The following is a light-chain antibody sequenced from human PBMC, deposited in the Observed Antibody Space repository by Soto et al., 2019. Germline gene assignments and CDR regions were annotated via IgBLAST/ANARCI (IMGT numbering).Light chain of an antibody. J-gene: IGKJ1*01. V-gene: IGKV1-5*01. Sequence: MHMTRSPSSLLATLLGVVTMAFRASQSISSCLSWHQQKPGNAPKLLIYAASSLESGVPSRFSGSGSGTEFTLTISSLQPDDFATYYCQQYNSYPWTFGQGTKVDI. CDR1: QSISSC. CDR3: QQYNSYPWT. CDR2: AAS.